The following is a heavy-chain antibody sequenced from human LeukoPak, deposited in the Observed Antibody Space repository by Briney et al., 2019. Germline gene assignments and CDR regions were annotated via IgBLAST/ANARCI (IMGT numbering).Heavy chain of an antibody. Sequence: GGSLRLSCAASGFTVSSNYMSWVRQAPGKGLEWVSVIYSGGSTYYADSVKGRFTISRDNSKNTLYLQMNSLRAEDTAVYYCARDLSGSYSYFDYWGQGTLVTVSS. J-gene: IGHJ4*02. CDR1: GFTVSSNY. CDR2: IYSGGST. V-gene: IGHV3-66*01. D-gene: IGHD1-26*01. CDR3: ARDLSGSYSYFDY.